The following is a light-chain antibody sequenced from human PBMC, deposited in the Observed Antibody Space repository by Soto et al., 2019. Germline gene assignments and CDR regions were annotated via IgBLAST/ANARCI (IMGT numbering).Light chain of an antibody. V-gene: IGLV2-11*01. CDR3: CSYTDGSSLL. CDR1: SSDVGGYNY. J-gene: IGLJ3*02. CDR2: DVN. Sequence: QSALTQPRSVSGSPGQSVTISCTGTSSDVGGYNYVSWYQQHPGKAPKLMIYDVNKRPSGVSNRFSGSRSGNTASLTISGLQAEDEADYYCCSYTDGSSLLFGGGTKLTVL.